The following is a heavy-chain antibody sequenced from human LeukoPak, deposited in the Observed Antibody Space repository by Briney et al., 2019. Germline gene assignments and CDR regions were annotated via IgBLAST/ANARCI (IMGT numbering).Heavy chain of an antibody. Sequence: GASVKVSCKASGGTFSSYAISWVRQAPGQGLEWMGGIIPIFGTANYAQKFQGRVTITTDESTSTAYMELSSLRSEDTAVYYCARDFSAAGTGDYYYMDVWGKGTTVTVSS. CDR2: IIPIFGTA. CDR1: GGTFSSYA. J-gene: IGHJ6*03. CDR3: ARDFSAAGTGDYYYMDV. D-gene: IGHD6-13*01. V-gene: IGHV1-69*05.